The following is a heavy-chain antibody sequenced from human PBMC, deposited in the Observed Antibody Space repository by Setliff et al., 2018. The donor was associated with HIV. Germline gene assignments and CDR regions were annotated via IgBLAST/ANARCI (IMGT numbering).Heavy chain of an antibody. CDR2: INHSGST. D-gene: IGHD6-19*01. CDR3: ARGRKKTLAVSGTRYFDF. J-gene: IGHJ4*02. Sequence: PSETLSLTCAVYGGSFSGYYWSWIRQPPGKGLEWIGEINHSGSTNYNPSLKSRITISVDTSKNQFSLKLTSVTAADMGVYYCARGRKKTLAVSGTRYFDFWGQGTPVTVSS. CDR1: GGSFSGYY. V-gene: IGHV4-34*01.